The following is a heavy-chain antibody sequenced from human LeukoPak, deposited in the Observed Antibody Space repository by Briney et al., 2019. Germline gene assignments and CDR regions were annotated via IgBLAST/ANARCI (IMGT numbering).Heavy chain of an antibody. CDR3: ATGPPNSNGWFFYFDY. CDR2: IKSKTDGGTT. V-gene: IGHV3-15*01. CDR1: KFTFSSYS. Sequence: DPGGSLRLSCAASKFTFSSYSMSWVRQAPGKGLEWVGRIKSKTDGGTTDYAAPVKGRFTISRDDSNNMLYLQMNSLKPEDTAVYFCATGPPNSNGWFFYFDYWGRGTLVTVSS. D-gene: IGHD6-19*01. J-gene: IGHJ4*02.